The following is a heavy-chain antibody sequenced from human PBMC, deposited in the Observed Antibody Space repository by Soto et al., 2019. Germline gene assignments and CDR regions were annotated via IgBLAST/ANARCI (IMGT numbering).Heavy chain of an antibody. CDR2: ISSNGGTT. V-gene: IGHV3-64*01. CDR1: GFTFSSYD. CDR3: VRRVSGNYDY. Sequence: EVQLAESGGGMVQPGGSLRLSCVASGFTFSSYDMHWVRQAPGKGLEYVSSISSNGGTTYYGNSVKGRFTISRDNSKNTLCLQMGSVRAEDMAVYYCVRRVSGNYDYWGQGTLVTVSS. J-gene: IGHJ4*02. D-gene: IGHD1-7*01.